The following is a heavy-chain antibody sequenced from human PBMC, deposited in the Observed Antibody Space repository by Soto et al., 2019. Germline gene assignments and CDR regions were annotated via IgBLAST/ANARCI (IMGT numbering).Heavy chain of an antibody. D-gene: IGHD5-12*01. V-gene: IGHV3-7*04. CDR1: GFTFSSYW. Sequence: PGGSLRLSCAASGFTFSSYWMSWVRQAPGKGLEWVANIKQDGSEKYYVDSVKGQFTTPRENAKNSLYLKMNSLRAEDPAVYYWARDGVATTPLDYWGQGTLVTVSA. CDR3: ARDGVATTPLDY. CDR2: IKQDGSEK. J-gene: IGHJ4*02.